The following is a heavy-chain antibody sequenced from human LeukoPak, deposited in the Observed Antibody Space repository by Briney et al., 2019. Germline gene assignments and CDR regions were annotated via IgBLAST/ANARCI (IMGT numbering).Heavy chain of an antibody. CDR3: ARDLVSYSSSPLH. CDR1: GFTFSSDV. V-gene: IGHV3-30-3*01. J-gene: IGHJ4*02. CDR2: ISSDGSNK. Sequence: GGSLRLSCAASGFTFSSDVMHWVRQAPCKGLEWVAVISSDGSNKHYADSVKGRFTIFTDNPKSTLYLQINSLRPEDTAVYYCARDLVSYSSSPLHWGQGTLVTVSS. D-gene: IGHD6-6*01.